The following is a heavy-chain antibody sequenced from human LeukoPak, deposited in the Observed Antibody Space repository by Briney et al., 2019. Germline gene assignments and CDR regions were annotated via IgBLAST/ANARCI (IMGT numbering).Heavy chain of an antibody. V-gene: IGHV3-48*03. CDR3: ARESDSYDSSGYLDFDY. CDR2: ISSSGTNI. Sequence: GGSLRLSCAASGFTFSSHEVNWVRQAPGKGLEWVSYISSSGTNIYYADSVKGRFSISRDSANNLLYLQMNSLRAEDTAVYYCARESDSYDSSGYLDFDYWGQGTLVTVSS. CDR1: GFTFSSHE. D-gene: IGHD3-22*01. J-gene: IGHJ4*02.